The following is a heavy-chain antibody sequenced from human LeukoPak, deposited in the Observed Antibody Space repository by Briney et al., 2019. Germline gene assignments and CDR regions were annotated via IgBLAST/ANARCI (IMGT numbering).Heavy chain of an antibody. Sequence: GGSLRLSCAASGFTFDDYAMHWVRQAPGKGLEWVSGITSNSGSIGYADSVKSRFTISRDNAKNSLYLQMNSLRAEDTALYYCAKDYVSGSYYLDYWGQGTLVTVSS. CDR3: AKDYVSGSYYLDY. V-gene: IGHV3-9*01. D-gene: IGHD3-10*01. J-gene: IGHJ4*02. CDR2: ITSNSGSI. CDR1: GFTFDDYA.